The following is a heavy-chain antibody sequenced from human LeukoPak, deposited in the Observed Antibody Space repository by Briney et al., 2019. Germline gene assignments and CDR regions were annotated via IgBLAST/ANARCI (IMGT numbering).Heavy chain of an antibody. CDR1: GFTFSNSW. CDR3: ARAGGPPTAMGFDP. CDR2: INTDGNIM. V-gene: IGHV3-74*01. J-gene: IGHJ5*02. Sequence: GGSLRLSCAASGFTFSNSWMHWVRQTPGKGPVWVSCINTDGNIMRYADSVKGRFTISRDNAKNTLYLQMNSLRVEDTAVYYCARAGGPPTAMGFDPWGQGSLVSVSS. D-gene: IGHD2-2*01.